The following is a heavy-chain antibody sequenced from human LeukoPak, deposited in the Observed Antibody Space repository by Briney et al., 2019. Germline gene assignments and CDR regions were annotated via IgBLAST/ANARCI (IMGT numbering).Heavy chain of an antibody. V-gene: IGHV4-38-2*01. Sequence: SETLSLTCAVSGYSISSGYYWGWIRQPPGKGLGWIGTIHHSGSTYYNPSLKSRVTISVDTSNNQFSLKLTSVTAADTAVYYCARFARGDLYNWFDPWGQGTLVTVSS. CDR3: ARFARGDLYNWFDP. CDR1: GYSISSGYY. J-gene: IGHJ5*02. CDR2: IHHSGST. D-gene: IGHD3-3*01.